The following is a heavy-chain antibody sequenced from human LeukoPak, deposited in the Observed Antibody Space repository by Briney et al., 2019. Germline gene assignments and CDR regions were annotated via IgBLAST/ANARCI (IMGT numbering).Heavy chain of an antibody. Sequence: GGSLRLSCAASGFTFSDYYMSWIRQAPGKGLEWVSYISSSGSTIYYADSVKGRFTISRDNAKNSLYLQINSLRAEDTAVYYCTRVCGDYYFDYWGQGTLVSVSS. CDR3: TRVCGDYYFDY. V-gene: IGHV3-11*04. J-gene: IGHJ4*02. CDR1: GFTFSDYY. CDR2: ISSSGSTI. D-gene: IGHD2-21*01.